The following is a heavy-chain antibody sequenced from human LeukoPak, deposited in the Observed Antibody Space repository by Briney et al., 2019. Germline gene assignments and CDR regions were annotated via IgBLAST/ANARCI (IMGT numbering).Heavy chain of an antibody. CDR2: IKLDGSEK. V-gene: IGHV3-7*01. Sequence: GGSLRLSCAASGFTFSSYWMSWVRQAPGKGREWVANIKLDGSEKYYVNSVKGRFTISRDNAKKSLYLQMKSLRDEDTAVYYCARDFFAFGGVIALLDYWGQGTLVTVSS. D-gene: IGHD3-16*02. J-gene: IGHJ4*02. CDR3: ARDFFAFGGVIALLDY. CDR1: GFTFSSYW.